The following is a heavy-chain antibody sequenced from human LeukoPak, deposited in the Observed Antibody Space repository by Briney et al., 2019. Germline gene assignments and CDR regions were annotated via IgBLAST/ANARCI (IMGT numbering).Heavy chain of an antibody. V-gene: IGHV4-34*01. CDR3: SREEAVAGLDY. CDR2: INHSGST. Sequence: SETLSLTCAVYGGSFSGYYWSWIRQPPGKGLEWIGEINHSGSTNYNPSLKSRVTISVDTSKNQVSLKLSSVTAADTAAECWSREEAVAGLDYSGQGNLVTVSS. J-gene: IGHJ4*02. CDR1: GGSFSGYY. D-gene: IGHD6-19*01.